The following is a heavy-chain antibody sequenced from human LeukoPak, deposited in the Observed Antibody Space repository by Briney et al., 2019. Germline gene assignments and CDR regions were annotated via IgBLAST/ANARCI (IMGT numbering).Heavy chain of an antibody. J-gene: IGHJ6*04. CDR1: GFTYSSYA. CDR2: ISTSSSYI. Sequence: GRSLRLSCAASGFTYSSYAMHWVRQAPGKGLEWVSSISTSSSYINYADSVKGRFTISRDNAKNSLYLQMNSLRAEDTAVYYCAELGITMIGGVWGKGTTVTISS. V-gene: IGHV3-21*01. CDR3: AELGITMIGGV. D-gene: IGHD3-10*02.